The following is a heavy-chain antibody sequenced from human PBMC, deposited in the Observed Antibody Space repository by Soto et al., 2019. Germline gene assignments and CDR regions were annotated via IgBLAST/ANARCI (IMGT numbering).Heavy chain of an antibody. J-gene: IGHJ4*02. D-gene: IGHD1-7*01. Sequence: GSLRLSCAGSGFTLRSYALHWVRQTPGKGLEWVAVISNDGTKKYYADSVRGRFTISRDNSKNTLFLQIDSLRPEDSAVYYCANPVPWNYASWGQGTLVTVSS. CDR3: ANPVPWNYAS. V-gene: IGHV3-30-3*01. CDR2: ISNDGTKK. CDR1: GFTLRSYA.